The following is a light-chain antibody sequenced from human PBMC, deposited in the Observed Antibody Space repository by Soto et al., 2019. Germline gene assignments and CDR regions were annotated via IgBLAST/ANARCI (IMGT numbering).Light chain of an antibody. V-gene: IGLV2-14*01. CDR3: CSYRNIKPHA. CDR1: SSDIGGYNY. J-gene: IGLJ1*01. CDR2: EVS. Sequence: QSVLTQPASVSGSPGQSITISCTGTSSDIGGYNYVSWYQQHPGKDPKLMIYEVSNRPSGVSTRFSGSKSGNTASLTISALKAEDEADYYCCSYRNIKPHAFGTGNHVT.